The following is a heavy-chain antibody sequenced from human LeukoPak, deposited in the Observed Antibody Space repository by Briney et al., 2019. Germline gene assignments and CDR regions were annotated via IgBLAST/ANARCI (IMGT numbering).Heavy chain of an antibody. Sequence: SETLSLTCTVSGGSISTSNYYWGWIRQPPGKGLEWIGNIFYSGSTYYSPSLKSRVTISLDTSRNQFSLKLNSGTAADTAVYYCAKDTTTTDAFDIWGQGTMVTVSP. CDR3: AKDTTTTDAFDI. V-gene: IGHV4-39*07. D-gene: IGHD1-26*01. CDR1: GGSISTSNYY. CDR2: IFYSGST. J-gene: IGHJ3*02.